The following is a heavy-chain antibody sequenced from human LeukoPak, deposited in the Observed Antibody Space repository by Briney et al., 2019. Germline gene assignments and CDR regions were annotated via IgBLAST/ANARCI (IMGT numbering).Heavy chain of an antibody. J-gene: IGHJ4*02. V-gene: IGHV1-8*01. CDR2: MNPNSGNT. CDR1: GYTFTSYD. Sequence: ASVKVSCKASGYTFTSYDINWVRQATGQGLEWMGWMNPNSGNTGYAQKFQGRVTMTRNTSISTAYMELSSLRSEDTAVYYCAKDTRPYYYDSSHFDYWGQGTLVTVSS. D-gene: IGHD3-22*01. CDR3: AKDTRPYYYDSSHFDY.